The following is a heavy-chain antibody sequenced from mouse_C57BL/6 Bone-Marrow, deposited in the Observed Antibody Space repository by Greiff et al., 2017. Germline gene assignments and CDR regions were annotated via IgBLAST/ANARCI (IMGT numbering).Heavy chain of an antibody. CDR3: ARPDCSNYVYFYV. Sequence: QVQLQQSGAELVKPGASVTMSCKASGYTFTSYWITWVKQRPGQGLEWVGDIYPGSGSTNYNEKLKSKATLTVDTSASTAYIQLSRLTAEDSAVYDCARPDCSNYVYFYVGGTGTTVTVSS. J-gene: IGHJ1*03. CDR2: IYPGSGST. D-gene: IGHD2-5*01. CDR1: GYTFTSYW. V-gene: IGHV1-55*01.